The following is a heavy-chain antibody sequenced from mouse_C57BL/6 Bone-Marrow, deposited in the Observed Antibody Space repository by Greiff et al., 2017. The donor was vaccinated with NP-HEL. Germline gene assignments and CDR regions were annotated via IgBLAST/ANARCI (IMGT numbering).Heavy chain of an antibody. Sequence: EVMLVESGGGLVQPGGSLKLSCAASGFTFSDYRMAWVRQAPRKGPEWVAFISNLAYSIYYADTVTGRFTISRENAKNTLYLEMSSLRSEDTAMYYCARPIYYGYDWYFDVWGTGTTVTVSS. CDR3: ARPIYYGYDWYFDV. D-gene: IGHD2-2*01. V-gene: IGHV5-15*01. J-gene: IGHJ1*03. CDR1: GFTFSDYR. CDR2: ISNLAYSI.